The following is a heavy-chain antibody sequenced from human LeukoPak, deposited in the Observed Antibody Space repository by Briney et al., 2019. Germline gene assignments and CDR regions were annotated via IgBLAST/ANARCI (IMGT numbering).Heavy chain of an antibody. Sequence: PGRSLRLSCAASGFTFDDYAMHWVRQAPGKGLEWVSCISWNSGSIGYADSVKGRFTISRDNSRNTLYVQMNSLRAEDTAVYYCANFERTVAGPYNWFDPWGQGTLVTVSS. CDR2: ISWNSGSI. V-gene: IGHV3-9*01. D-gene: IGHD6-19*01. CDR3: ANFERTVAGPYNWFDP. CDR1: GFTFDDYA. J-gene: IGHJ5*02.